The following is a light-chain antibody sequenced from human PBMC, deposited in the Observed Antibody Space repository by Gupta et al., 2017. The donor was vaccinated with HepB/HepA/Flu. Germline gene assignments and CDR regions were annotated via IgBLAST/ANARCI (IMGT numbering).Light chain of an antibody. CDR3: AVWDDSLNANV. J-gene: IGLJ1*01. V-gene: IGLV1-36*01. CDR2: YDD. Sequence: QSVLTQPPSVSDAPRQRVTISCSGSSSNIGNNAVNWYQQLPGKAPKLLIYYDDLLPSGVSDRFSGSKSGTSASLAIXGXQSEDEXDYYCAVWDDSLNANVFGTGTKVTVL. CDR1: SSNIGNNA.